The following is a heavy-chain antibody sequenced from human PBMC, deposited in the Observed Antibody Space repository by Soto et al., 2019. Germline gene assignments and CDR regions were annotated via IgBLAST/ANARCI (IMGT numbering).Heavy chain of an antibody. CDR2: IAFTGSAT. CDR1: GFTFHDYA. J-gene: IGHJ4*02. V-gene: IGHV3-23*05. CDR3: ARVHFMYCSSTSCYWDY. Sequence: PGGSLRLSCATSGFTFHDYAMSWVRQALGKGLEWVSAIAFTGSATYYADSVKGRFTISRDNSKNTLYLQMNSLRAEDTAVYYCARVHFMYCSSTSCYWDYWGQGTLVTVSS. D-gene: IGHD2-2*01.